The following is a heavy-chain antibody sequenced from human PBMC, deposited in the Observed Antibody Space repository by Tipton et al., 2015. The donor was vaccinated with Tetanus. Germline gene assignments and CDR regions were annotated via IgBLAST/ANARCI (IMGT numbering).Heavy chain of an antibody. CDR1: DFTVSNYW. CDR3: AGEVSTQI. D-gene: IGHD2-2*01. V-gene: IGHV3-7*01. J-gene: IGHJ4*02. Sequence: SLRLSCAASDFTVSNYWLTWIRQAPGRGLEWVANINSDGSKKYYVDSVKGRFTISRDNSKNSLFLQMNSLGAEDTAVYYCAGEVSTQIWGQGSLVTVPS. CDR2: INSDGSKK.